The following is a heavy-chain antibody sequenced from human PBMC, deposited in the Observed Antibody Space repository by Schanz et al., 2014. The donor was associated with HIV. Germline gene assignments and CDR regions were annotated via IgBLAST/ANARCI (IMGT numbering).Heavy chain of an antibody. CDR3: ARETVNYYYGMDV. V-gene: IGHV3-9*01. D-gene: IGHD4-4*01. Sequence: VQLVESGGGLVQPGRSLRLSCAASGFTFDDYAMHWVRQAPGKGLEWVSGISWNSGSIGYADSVKGRFTISRDNAKNSLHLQMNSLRAEDTAVYYCARETVNYYYGMDVWGQGTTVTVSS. CDR2: ISWNSGSI. J-gene: IGHJ6*02. CDR1: GFTFDDYA.